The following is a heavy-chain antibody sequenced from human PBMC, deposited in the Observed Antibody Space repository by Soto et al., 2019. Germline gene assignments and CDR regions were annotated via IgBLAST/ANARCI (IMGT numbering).Heavy chain of an antibody. J-gene: IGHJ4*02. CDR3: AKDHSLLDCFDY. CDR2: ISYDGSNK. Sequence: QVQLVESGGGVVQPGRSLRLSCAASGFTFSSYGMHWVRQAPGKGLEWVAVISYDGSNKYYADSVKGRFTISRDNSKNALYLQMNSLRAEDTAVYYCAKDHSLLDCFDYWGQGTLVTVSS. V-gene: IGHV3-30*18. D-gene: IGHD1-26*01. CDR1: GFTFSSYG.